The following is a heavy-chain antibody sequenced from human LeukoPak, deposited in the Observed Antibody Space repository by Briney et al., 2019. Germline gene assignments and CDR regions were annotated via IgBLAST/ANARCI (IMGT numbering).Heavy chain of an antibody. CDR2: ISWNSGSI. J-gene: IGHJ3*02. V-gene: IGHV3-9*01. CDR1: GFTFDDYA. D-gene: IGHD1-14*01. CDR3: AKEDNRRSAFDI. Sequence: GGSLRLSCAASGFTFDDYAMHWVQQAPGKGLEWVSGISWNSGSIGYADSVKGRFTISRDNAKNSLYLQMNSLRAEDTALYYCAKEDNRRSAFDIWGQGTMVTVS.